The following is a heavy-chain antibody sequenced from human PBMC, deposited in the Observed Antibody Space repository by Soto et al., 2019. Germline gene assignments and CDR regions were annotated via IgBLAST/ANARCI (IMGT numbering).Heavy chain of an antibody. D-gene: IGHD3-10*01. CDR1: GFTFSSYG. CDR3: AKDREYYGSGSYNMDV. V-gene: IGHV3-30*18. CDR2: ISYDGSNK. Sequence: GGSLRLSCAASGFTFSSYGMHWVRQAPGKGLEWVAVISYDGSNKYYADSVKGRFTISRDNSKNTLYLQMNSLRAEDTAVYYCAKDREYYGSGSYNMDVWGQGTTVTVSS. J-gene: IGHJ6*02.